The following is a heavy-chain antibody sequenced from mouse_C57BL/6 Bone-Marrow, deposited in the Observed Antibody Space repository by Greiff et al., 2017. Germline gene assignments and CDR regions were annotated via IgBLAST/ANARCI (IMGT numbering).Heavy chain of an antibody. D-gene: IGHD1-1*01. Sequence: QVQLQQSGPGLVQPSHSLSITCTVSGFSLTSYGVHWVRQSPGKGLEWLGVIWSGGSTDYNAAFISRLSISKDNSKSQVFFKMNSLQADDTAIYYCARGRDYYGSSYNYSMDYWGQGTSVTVSS. J-gene: IGHJ4*01. CDR2: IWSGGST. CDR1: GFSLTSYG. V-gene: IGHV2-2*01. CDR3: ARGRDYYGSSYNYSMDY.